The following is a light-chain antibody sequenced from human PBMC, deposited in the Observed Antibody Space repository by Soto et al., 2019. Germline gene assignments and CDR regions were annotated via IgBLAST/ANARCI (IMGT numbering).Light chain of an antibody. V-gene: IGKV1-12*01. J-gene: IGKJ4*01. CDR3: QQSKGLPLT. Sequence: DIQMTQSPSSVAASVGDRVTITCRASQDIRSWLTWYQQKPGKAPKLLIYEASSLQSGVPSRFSGSGSGTDFTLTISSLQPEDVATYYCQQSKGLPLTFGGGTKVDIK. CDR2: EAS. CDR1: QDIRSW.